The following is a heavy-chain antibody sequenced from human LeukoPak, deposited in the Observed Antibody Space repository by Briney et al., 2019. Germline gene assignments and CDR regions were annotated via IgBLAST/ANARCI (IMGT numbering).Heavy chain of an antibody. CDR1: GYTFTSYA. J-gene: IGHJ4*02. CDR2: INAGNGNT. V-gene: IGHV1-3*01. CDR3: ARDRIIMVRGIEY. D-gene: IGHD3-10*01. Sequence: GASVKVSCKASGYTFTSYAMHWVRQAPAQRLEWMGWINAGNGNTKYSQKFQGRVTITRDTSASTAYMELSSLRSEDTAVYYCARDRIIMVRGIEYWGQGTLVTVSS.